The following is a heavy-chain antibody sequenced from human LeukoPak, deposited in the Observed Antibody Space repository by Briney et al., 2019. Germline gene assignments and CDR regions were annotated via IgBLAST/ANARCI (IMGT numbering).Heavy chain of an antibody. CDR1: GFTFSSYA. V-gene: IGHV3-30*04. CDR3: VGYGSGSYYNYYMDV. J-gene: IGHJ6*03. D-gene: IGHD3-10*01. Sequence: PGGSLRLSCAASGFTFSSYAMHWVRQAPGKGLEWVAVISYDGSNKYYADSVKGRFTISRDNSKNTLYLQMNRLRAEDPAVYYCVGYGSGSYYNYYMDVWGKGTTVTISS. CDR2: ISYDGSNK.